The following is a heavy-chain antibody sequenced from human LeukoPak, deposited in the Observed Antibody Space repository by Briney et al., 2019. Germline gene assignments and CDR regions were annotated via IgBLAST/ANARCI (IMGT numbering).Heavy chain of an antibody. Sequence: GGSLILSCAGSGFTFSSYGMSWVRPAPGKGLEWVSAISSGGGDTYYADSVKGRFTISRHNSKNTVYLQMNSLRAEDTAVYYCARDSGIQLWFGGQGTLVTVSS. V-gene: IGHV3-23*01. CDR2: ISSGGGDT. CDR1: GFTFSSYG. CDR3: ARDSGIQLWF. D-gene: IGHD5-18*01. J-gene: IGHJ4*02.